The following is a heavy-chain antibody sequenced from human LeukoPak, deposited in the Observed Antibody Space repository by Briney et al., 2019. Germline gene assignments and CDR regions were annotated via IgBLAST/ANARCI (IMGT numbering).Heavy chain of an antibody. CDR3: AELGITMIGGV. D-gene: IGHD3-10*02. CDR1: GFPFSIYG. V-gene: IGHV3-23*01. J-gene: IGHJ6*04. CDR2: ISPGGGPT. Sequence: GGTLRLSCAGSGFPFSIYGMNWVRQAPGKGLEWVSGISPGGGPTYYADSVKGRFTISRDDSKNTLYLQMNSLRAEDTAVYYCAELGITMIGGVWGKGTTVTISS.